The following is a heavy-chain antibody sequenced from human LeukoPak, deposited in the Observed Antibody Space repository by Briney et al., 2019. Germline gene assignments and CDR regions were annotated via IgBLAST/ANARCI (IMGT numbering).Heavy chain of an antibody. Sequence: KPGGSLRLSCAASGFDFSGFYMHWVRQPPGKGLEWIGEVNLHGDTNYNPSLKGRVDISVDKFENHISLQLTSVTAADTAVYYCAREGGPYRPLDYSGQGIMVTVSS. J-gene: IGHJ4*02. D-gene: IGHD3-16*02. CDR1: GFDFSGFY. CDR3: AREGGPYRPLDY. V-gene: IGHV4-34*01. CDR2: VNLHGDT.